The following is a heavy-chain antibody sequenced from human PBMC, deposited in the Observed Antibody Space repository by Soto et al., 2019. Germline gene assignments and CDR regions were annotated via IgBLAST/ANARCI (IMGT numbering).Heavy chain of an antibody. V-gene: IGHV3-23*01. CDR3: AKDSSGYPGGYFDY. J-gene: IGHJ4*02. CDR1: GFTFSSYS. Sequence: PGGSLRLSCAASGFTFSSYSMNWVRQAPGKGLEWVSAISGSGGSTYYADSVKGRFTISRDNSKNTLYLQMNSLRAEDTAVYYCAKDSSGYPGGYFDYWGQGTLVTVS. D-gene: IGHD3-22*01. CDR2: ISGSGGST.